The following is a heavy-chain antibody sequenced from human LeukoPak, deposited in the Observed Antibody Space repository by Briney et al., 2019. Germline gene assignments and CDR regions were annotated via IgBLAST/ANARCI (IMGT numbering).Heavy chain of an antibody. CDR1: GFSFSSYW. CDR3: ARDTYNCGGDCSPIFAN. J-gene: IGHJ4*02. D-gene: IGHD2-21*02. CDR2: IKQDGSEK. V-gene: IGHV3-7*01. Sequence: PGGSLRLSCAASGFSFSSYWMGWVRQAPGKGLEWVANIKQDGSEKYSVDSVKGRFTISRDTAKSTLYLQLSSLSAEDAGIYYCARDTYNCGGDCSPIFANWGQGTLVSVSS.